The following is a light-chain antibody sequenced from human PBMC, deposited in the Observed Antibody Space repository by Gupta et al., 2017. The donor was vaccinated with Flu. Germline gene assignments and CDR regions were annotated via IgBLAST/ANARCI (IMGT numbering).Light chain of an antibody. J-gene: IGLJ1*01. CDR3: QSYDSSLSAFYV. CDR2: GNS. V-gene: IGLV1-40*01. Sequence: QSVLTQPASVSGAPGLRVTIPCPGSSSNIGAGYDVHWYQQLPGTAPKLLIYGNSNRPSGVPDRFSGSKSGTSASLAIPGLQAEDEADYYCQSYDSSLSAFYVFGTGTKVTVL. CDR1: SSNIGAGYD.